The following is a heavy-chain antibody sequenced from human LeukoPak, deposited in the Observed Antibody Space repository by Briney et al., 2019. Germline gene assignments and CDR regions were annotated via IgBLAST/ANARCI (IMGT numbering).Heavy chain of an antibody. CDR3: ARVRGGATGPAYYFDY. D-gene: IGHD1-26*01. CDR1: GGSISSYY. Sequence: SETLPLTCTVSGGSISSYYWSWIRQPPGKGLEWIGYIYYSGSTNYNPSLKSRVTISVDTSKNQFSLKLSSVTAADTAVYYCARVRGGATGPAYYFDYWGQGTLVTVSS. J-gene: IGHJ4*02. CDR2: IYYSGST. V-gene: IGHV4-59*01.